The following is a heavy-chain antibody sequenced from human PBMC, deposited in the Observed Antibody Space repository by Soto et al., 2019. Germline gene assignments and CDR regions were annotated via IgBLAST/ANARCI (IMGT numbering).Heavy chain of an antibody. CDR3: ACNWGNSLKNWLAP. J-gene: IGHJ5*02. Sequence: SVKISCKASAGTFPHYALSWVRQAPGQGLEWIGGIIPVLDTTTYAQKFQGRVSIIADESTNTVYMDLSSLRSEDTAVYYCACNWGNSLKNWLAPWGQGTLVTVS. CDR2: IIPVLDTT. D-gene: IGHD7-27*01. CDR1: AGTFPHYA. V-gene: IGHV1-69*13.